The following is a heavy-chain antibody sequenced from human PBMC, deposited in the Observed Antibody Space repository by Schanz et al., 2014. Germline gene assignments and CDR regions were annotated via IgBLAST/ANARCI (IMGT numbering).Heavy chain of an antibody. V-gene: IGHV3-23*01. D-gene: IGHD2-2*03. CDR3: ARAGYCTSVSCSLFVSDY. J-gene: IGHJ4*02. Sequence: EVQLLESGGGLVQPGGSLRLSCAASGFNFNNFAMTWVRQAPGKGLEWVSYIGNGGVTIYYADSVKGRFTISSDNSKSTLYLQMSSLRAEDTAVYYCARAGYCTSVSCSLFVSDYWGQGTLVTVSS. CDR1: GFNFNNFA. CDR2: IGNGGVTI.